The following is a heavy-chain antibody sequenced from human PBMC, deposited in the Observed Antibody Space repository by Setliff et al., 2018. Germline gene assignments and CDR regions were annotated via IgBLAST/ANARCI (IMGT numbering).Heavy chain of an antibody. CDR3: ARDPGFRSGTWSLDV. D-gene: IGHD3-16*02. CDR1: GDSISDNYYY. V-gene: IGHV4-39*07. CDR2: VSFSGST. Sequence: PSETLSLTCIVSGDSISDNYYYWTWIRQSPGKGLEWIGTVSFSGSTFYNPSLESRLTILLDTSKNHFSLTVTSVTAADAAMYFRARDPGFRSGTWSLDVWGQGILVTVSS. J-gene: IGHJ4*02.